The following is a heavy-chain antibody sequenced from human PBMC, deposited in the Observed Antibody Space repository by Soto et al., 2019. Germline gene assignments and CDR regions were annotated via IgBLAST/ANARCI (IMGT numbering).Heavy chain of an antibody. CDR3: SSAIVTNLNWFDP. CDR1: GFTFGDYA. Sequence: EVQLVESWGGLVQPGRSLRLSCSGSGFTFGDYAMSWFRQAPGKGLEWVAFIGSKAFAETTEYAASVEGRFTVSRDDSNSVAYLQMNSLKTEYTAVYFCSSAIVTNLNWFDPWGQGNLVTVSS. CDR2: IGSKAFAETT. V-gene: IGHV3-49*03. J-gene: IGHJ5*02. D-gene: IGHD5-18*01.